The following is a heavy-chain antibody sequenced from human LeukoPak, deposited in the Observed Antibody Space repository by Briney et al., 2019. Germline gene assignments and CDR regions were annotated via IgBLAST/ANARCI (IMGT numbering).Heavy chain of an antibody. J-gene: IGHJ5*01. CDR2: TYYRSRWYT. Sequence: SQTLSLTCVVTGVSVSNYSAAWEWIRQSPSRGLEWLGRTYYRSRWYTDYAPAMKSRITVSPDTSKNQFSLQVNSVTPEDTAVYYCARSLRGTYLGALDSWGQGTLVTASS. V-gene: IGHV6-1*01. CDR1: GVSVSNYSAA. CDR3: ARSLRGTYLGALDS. D-gene: IGHD7-27*01.